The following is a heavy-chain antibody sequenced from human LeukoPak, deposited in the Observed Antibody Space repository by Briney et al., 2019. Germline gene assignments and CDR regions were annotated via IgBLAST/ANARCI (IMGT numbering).Heavy chain of an antibody. CDR1: NGSISIFY. CDR3: ARGQRNYCTNGVCYYMDV. J-gene: IGHJ6*03. V-gene: IGHV4-59*01. Sequence: PSETLSLTCTISNGSISIFYWSWIRQPPGKGLEWIGYYSGSTKYNSSLKSRVTISVDTSKDQFSLKLSSVTAADTAVYYCARGQRNYCTNGVCYYMDVWGKGTTVTVSS. D-gene: IGHD2-8*01. CDR2: YSGST.